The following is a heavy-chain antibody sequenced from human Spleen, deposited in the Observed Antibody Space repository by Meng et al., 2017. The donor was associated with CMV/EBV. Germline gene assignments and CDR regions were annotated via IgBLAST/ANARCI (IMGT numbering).Heavy chain of an antibody. D-gene: IGHD3-16*01. CDR1: GYTFTGYQ. CDR2: INPNSGAT. CDR3: ARFLGMPAYYFDY. J-gene: IGHJ4*02. Sequence: KSSGYTFTGYQMHWVRQAPGQRFEWMGWINPNSGATNYAQKFQGRVTMTRDTSISTAYMELSRLTSEDTAVYYCARFLGMPAYYFDYWGQGTLVTVSS. V-gene: IGHV1-2*02.